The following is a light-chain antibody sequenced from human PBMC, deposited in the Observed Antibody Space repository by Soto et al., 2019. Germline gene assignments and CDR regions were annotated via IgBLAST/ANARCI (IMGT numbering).Light chain of an antibody. CDR2: DAS. CDR3: QQYGSPPFS. J-gene: IGKJ3*01. CDR1: QSVRSTY. V-gene: IGKV3-20*01. Sequence: EIVLTQSPGTLSLSPGERATLSCRASQSVRSTYLAWYQQKPGQAPRLLIYDASSRATGISDRFSGSGSGTDFTLTISRLEPEDFAVYYCQQYGSPPFSFGSGTKVDIK.